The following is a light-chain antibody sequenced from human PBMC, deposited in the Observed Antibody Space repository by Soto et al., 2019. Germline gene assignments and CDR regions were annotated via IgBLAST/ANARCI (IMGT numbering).Light chain of an antibody. CDR3: TSYTRHCTSV. V-gene: IGLV2-14*01. CDR2: EVN. J-gene: IGLJ1*01. CDR1: SSDIGHYNY. Sequence: QSALTQPASVSGSPGQSITISCTGTSSDIGHYNYVSWYQQYPGKAPKLIIYEVNNRPSGVSNRFSGSKSGNTASLTISGLQPEDEADYYCTSYTRHCTSVFGTGTQLTVL.